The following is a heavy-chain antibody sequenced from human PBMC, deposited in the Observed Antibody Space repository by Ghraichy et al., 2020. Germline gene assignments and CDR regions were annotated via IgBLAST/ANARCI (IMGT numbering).Heavy chain of an antibody. D-gene: IGHD3-10*01. CDR2: ISYDGSNK. CDR1: GFTFSSYG. V-gene: IGHV3-30*18. Sequence: GESLNISCAASGFTFSSYGMHWVRQAPGKGLEWVAVISYDGSNKYYADSVKGRFTISRDNSKNTLYLQMNSLRAEDTAVYYCAKIGSGSPWGQGTLVTVSS. CDR3: AKIGSGSP. J-gene: IGHJ5*02.